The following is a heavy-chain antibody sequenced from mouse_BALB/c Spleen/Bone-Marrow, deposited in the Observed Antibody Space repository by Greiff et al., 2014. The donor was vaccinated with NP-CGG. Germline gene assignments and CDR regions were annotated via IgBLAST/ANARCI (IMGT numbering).Heavy chain of an antibody. D-gene: IGHD1-1*02. CDR2: IYPGDGDT. CDR1: GYTFTSYW. J-gene: IGHJ2*01. Sequence: QVQLQQSGAELARPGASVKLSCKASGYTFTSYWMQWVKQRPRQGLEWIGAIYPGDGDTRYTQKFKGKATLTADKSSSTAYMQLSSLASEDSAVYYCASQGDYGSFDYWGQGTTLTVSS. V-gene: IGHV1-87*01. CDR3: ASQGDYGSFDY.